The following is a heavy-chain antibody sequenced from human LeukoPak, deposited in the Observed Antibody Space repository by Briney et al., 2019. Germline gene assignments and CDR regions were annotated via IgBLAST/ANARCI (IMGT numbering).Heavy chain of an antibody. CDR1: GGTFSSYA. CDR2: IIPIFGTA. J-gene: IGHJ6*03. CDR3: AIYSNYALHYYYYYYMDV. D-gene: IGHD4-11*01. V-gene: IGHV1-69*05. Sequence: SVKISCKASGGTFSSYAISWVRQAPGQGLEWMGGIIPIFGTANYAQKFQGRVTITTDESTSTAYMELSSLRSEDTAVYYCAIYSNYALHYYYYYYMDVWGKGTTVTVSS.